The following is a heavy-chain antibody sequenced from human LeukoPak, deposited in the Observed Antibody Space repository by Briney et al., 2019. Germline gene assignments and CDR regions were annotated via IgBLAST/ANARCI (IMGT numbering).Heavy chain of an antibody. Sequence: GGSLRLSCAASGFTFSSYGMHWVRQAPGKGLEWVAFIRYDGSNKYYADCVKGRFTISRDNSKNTLYLQMNSLRAEDTAVYYCAKARGQWLVDFDYWGQGTLVTVSS. D-gene: IGHD6-19*01. CDR2: IRYDGSNK. V-gene: IGHV3-30*02. J-gene: IGHJ4*02. CDR3: AKARGQWLVDFDY. CDR1: GFTFSSYG.